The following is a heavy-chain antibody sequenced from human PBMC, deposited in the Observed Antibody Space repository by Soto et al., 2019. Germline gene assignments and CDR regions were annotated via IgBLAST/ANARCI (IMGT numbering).Heavy chain of an antibody. Sequence: PXESLTISCKASGYSVTSYWINLVRQMPGKGLEWMGRIDPDDSYSTYSPSFQGHVTISADRSISTAYLQWSGLKASDTAMYYCARGISRFYGMDVWGQGTTVTVSS. D-gene: IGHD1-20*01. V-gene: IGHV5-10-1*01. CDR3: ARGISRFYGMDV. CDR1: GYSVTSYW. CDR2: IDPDDSYS. J-gene: IGHJ6*02.